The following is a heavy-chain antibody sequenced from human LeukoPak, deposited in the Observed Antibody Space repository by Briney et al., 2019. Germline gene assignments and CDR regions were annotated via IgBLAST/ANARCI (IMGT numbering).Heavy chain of an antibody. CDR3: ARLYSSGWYWEYYFDY. Sequence: SETLSLTCTVSGGSISSYYWSWIRQPPGKGLECIGYIYYSGSTNYNPSLKSRVTISVDTSKNQFSLKLSSVTAADTAVYYCARLYSSGWYWEYYFDYWGQGTVVTVSS. CDR2: IYYSGST. V-gene: IGHV4-59*01. CDR1: GGSISSYY. J-gene: IGHJ4*02. D-gene: IGHD6-19*01.